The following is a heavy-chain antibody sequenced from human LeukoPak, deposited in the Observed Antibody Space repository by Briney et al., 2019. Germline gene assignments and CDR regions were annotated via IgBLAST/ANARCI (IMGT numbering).Heavy chain of an antibody. D-gene: IGHD3-10*01. CDR1: GGTFSNYA. Sequence: GASVKVSCKASGGTFSNYAISWVRQAPGQGLEWMGGIIPIFDTADYAQKFQGRLTITADESTSTAYMELSSLRSEDTAVYYCATSLYGSGSQNQNWFDPWGQGTLVTVSS. CDR2: IIPIFDTA. V-gene: IGHV1-69*13. J-gene: IGHJ5*02. CDR3: ATSLYGSGSQNQNWFDP.